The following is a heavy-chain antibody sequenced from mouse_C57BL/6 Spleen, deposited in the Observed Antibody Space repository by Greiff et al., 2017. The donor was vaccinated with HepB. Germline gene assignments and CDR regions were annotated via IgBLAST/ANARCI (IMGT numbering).Heavy chain of an antibody. D-gene: IGHD2-1*01. Sequence: QVQLQQPGAELVMPGASVKLSCKASGYTFTSYWMHWVKQRPGQGLEWIGEIDPSDSYTNYNQKFKGKSTLTVDKSSSTAYMQLSSLTSEDSAVYYCARGIYYGNYDYAMDYWGQGTSVTVSS. CDR2: IDPSDSYT. V-gene: IGHV1-69*01. J-gene: IGHJ4*01. CDR1: GYTFTSYW. CDR3: ARGIYYGNYDYAMDY.